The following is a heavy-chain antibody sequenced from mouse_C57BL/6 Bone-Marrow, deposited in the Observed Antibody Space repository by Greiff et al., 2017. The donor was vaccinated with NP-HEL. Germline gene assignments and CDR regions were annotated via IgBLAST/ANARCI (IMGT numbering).Heavy chain of an antibody. CDR3: ARPPPSAY. CDR1: GYTFTDYY. J-gene: IGHJ4*01. D-gene: IGHD3-1*01. Sequence: VQLQQSGPVLVKPGASVKMSCKASGYTFTDYYMNWVKQSHGKSLEWIGVINPYNGGTSYNQKFKGKATLTVATSSSTAYMELNSLTSEDSAVYYCARPPPSAYWGKGTAVTVST. V-gene: IGHV1-19*01. CDR2: INPYNGGT.